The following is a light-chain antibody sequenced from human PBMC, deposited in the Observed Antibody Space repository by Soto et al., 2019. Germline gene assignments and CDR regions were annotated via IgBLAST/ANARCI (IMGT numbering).Light chain of an antibody. CDR1: QNIRTH. J-gene: IGKJ4*01. Sequence: EIVLTQSPATLSLSPGERATLSCKASQNIRTHLAWYLQKSGQPPRLLIFDVSNRATGIPARFSGSGSGTDFTLTISSLEPEDSGLYYCQQRSDWPLTFGGGARVEVK. CDR2: DVS. V-gene: IGKV3-11*01. CDR3: QQRSDWPLT.